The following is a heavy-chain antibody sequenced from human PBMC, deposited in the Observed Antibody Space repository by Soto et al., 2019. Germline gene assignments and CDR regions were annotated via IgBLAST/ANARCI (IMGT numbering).Heavy chain of an antibody. CDR3: VLGGLETGYYRDMDY. Sequence: QDHLVHSGAEVKKPGASAKVSCKASGYTFKNYGINWVRQAPGRGLEWVAWISAYNGDTSYAKHFQGRVSVTTDTLTNAAYMELRSLRSADAAVYFCVLGGLETGYYRDMDYWGQGTLVSVSS. CDR2: ISAYNGDT. CDR1: GYTFKNYG. J-gene: IGHJ4*02. D-gene: IGHD3-9*01. V-gene: IGHV1-18*04.